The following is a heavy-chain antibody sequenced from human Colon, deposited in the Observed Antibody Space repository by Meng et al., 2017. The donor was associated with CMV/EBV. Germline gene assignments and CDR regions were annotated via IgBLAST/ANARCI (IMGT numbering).Heavy chain of an antibody. D-gene: IGHD1-26*01. CDR2: ITWNSRKI. Sequence: SLKISCASSGFTLEDYAMHWVRPVPGKGLEWVAGITWNSRKIGYATSVKGRFTISRDNAKNSLDLELNSLRLDDTGLYYCAKDRSYSAFGYFDDWGQGTLVTVSS. V-gene: IGHV3-9*01. CDR1: GFTLEDYA. CDR3: AKDRSYSAFGYFDD. J-gene: IGHJ4*02.